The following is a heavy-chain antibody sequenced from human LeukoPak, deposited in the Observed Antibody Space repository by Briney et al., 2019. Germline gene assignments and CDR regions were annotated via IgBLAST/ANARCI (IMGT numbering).Heavy chain of an antibody. CDR2: INPNSGGT. J-gene: IGHJ4*02. Sequence: GASVKVSCKASGYTFTGYYMHWVRQAPGQWLEWMGWINPNSGGTNYAQKFQGRVTMTRDTSISTAYMELSRLRSDDTAVYYCATTTKWEQFYYFVYWGQGTLVTVSS. CDR3: ATTTKWEQFYYFVY. D-gene: IGHD1-26*01. CDR1: GYTFTGYY. V-gene: IGHV1-2*02.